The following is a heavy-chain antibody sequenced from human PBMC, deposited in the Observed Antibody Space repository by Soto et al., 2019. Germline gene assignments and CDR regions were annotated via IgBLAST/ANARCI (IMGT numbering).Heavy chain of an antibody. CDR2: IYYSGST. D-gene: IGHD3-10*01. J-gene: IGHJ6*03. Sequence: SETLSLTCTVSGGSISSYYWSWIRQPPGKGLEWIGYIYYSGSTNYNPSLKSRVTISVDTSKNQFSLKLSSVTAADTAVYYRARGYYGSGSYYNVNYYYYYMDVWGKGTTVTVSS. CDR3: ARGYYGSGSYYNVNYYYYYMDV. V-gene: IGHV4-59*01. CDR1: GGSISSYY.